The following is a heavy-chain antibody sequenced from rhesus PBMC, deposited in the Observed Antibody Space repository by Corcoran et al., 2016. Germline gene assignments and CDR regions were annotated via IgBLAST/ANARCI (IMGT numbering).Heavy chain of an antibody. CDR1: GYTFTSYY. J-gene: IGHJ4*01. Sequence: QVQLVQSGAEVKKPGASVKLSCKASGYTFTSYYIPWVRQAPGQGLEWREWINPNNGDTGYAQKFQGRDTMTRDTSTSTAYMELSSLRSEDTAVYYCTRLSWNNGFDYWGQGVLVTVSS. CDR3: TRLSWNNGFDY. D-gene: IGHD1-20*01. V-gene: IGHV1S9*01. CDR2: INPNNGDT.